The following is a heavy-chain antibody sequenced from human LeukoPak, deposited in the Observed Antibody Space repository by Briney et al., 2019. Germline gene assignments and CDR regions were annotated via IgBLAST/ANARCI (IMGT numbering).Heavy chain of an antibody. V-gene: IGHV3-23*01. CDR1: GFTFSSYA. CDR2: ISGSGGNT. CDR3: AKVKLALTFFDY. J-gene: IGHJ4*02. Sequence: GGSLRLSCAASGFTFSSYAMSWVRQAPGQGLEWVSAISGSGGNTYYADSVKGRFTISRDNSKNTLYLQMNSLRAEDTAVYYCAKVKLALTFFDYWGQGTLVTVSS. D-gene: IGHD3-9*01.